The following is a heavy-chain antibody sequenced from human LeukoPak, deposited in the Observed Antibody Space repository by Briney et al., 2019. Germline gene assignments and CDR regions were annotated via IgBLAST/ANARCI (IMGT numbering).Heavy chain of an antibody. CDR2: IYTSGST. V-gene: IGHV4-61*02. CDR1: GGSISSGSYY. Sequence: SETLSLTCTVSGGSISSGSYYWSWIRQPAGKALAWIGRIYTSGSTNYNPSLKSRVTISVDTSKNQFSLKLSSVTAADTAVYYCAREDHRVRRYFDYWGQGTLVTVSS. D-gene: IGHD1-14*01. CDR3: AREDHRVRRYFDY. J-gene: IGHJ4*02.